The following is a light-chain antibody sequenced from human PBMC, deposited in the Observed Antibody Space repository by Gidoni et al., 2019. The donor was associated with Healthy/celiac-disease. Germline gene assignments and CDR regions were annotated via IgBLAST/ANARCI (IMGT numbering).Light chain of an antibody. Sequence: EIVMTQTPDTLSVSPGERATLSCRASQSVSSNLAWYQQKPGQAPMLLIYGASTRATGIPARFSGSWSGTEFTLTISSLQSEDFAVYYCQQYNNCPTFGGGTKVEIK. CDR3: QQYNNCPT. CDR2: GAS. J-gene: IGKJ4*01. V-gene: IGKV3-15*01. CDR1: QSVSSN.